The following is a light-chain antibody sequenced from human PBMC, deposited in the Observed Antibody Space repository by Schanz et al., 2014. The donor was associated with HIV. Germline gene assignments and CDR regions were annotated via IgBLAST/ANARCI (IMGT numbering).Light chain of an antibody. CDR1: SGYSSYA. V-gene: IGLV4-69*01. CDR2: LNSDGSH. J-gene: IGLJ3*02. Sequence: LVLTQSPSASASLGASVKLTCTLSSGYSSYAIAWHQQQPEKGPRYLMKLNSDGSHSKGDGIPDRFSGSSSGAERYLTISSLQSEDEADYYCQTWDTGIQVFGGGTKLTVL. CDR3: QTWDTGIQV.